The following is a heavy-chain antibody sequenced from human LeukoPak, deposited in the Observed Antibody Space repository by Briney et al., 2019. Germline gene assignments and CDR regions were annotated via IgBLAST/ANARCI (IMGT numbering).Heavy chain of an antibody. Sequence: SETLSLTCTVSGGSISSYYWSWIRQPPGRGLEWIGYIYYSGNTNYNPSLKSRVTISVDKSKNQFSLKLSSVTAADTAVYYCARQRPGMATTPFDYWGQGTLVTVSS. J-gene: IGHJ4*02. CDR2: IYYSGNT. CDR1: GGSISSYY. V-gene: IGHV4-59*08. D-gene: IGHD5-24*01. CDR3: ARQRPGMATTPFDY.